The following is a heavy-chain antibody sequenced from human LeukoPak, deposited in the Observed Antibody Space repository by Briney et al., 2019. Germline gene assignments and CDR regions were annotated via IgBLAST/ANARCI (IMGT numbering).Heavy chain of an antibody. J-gene: IGHJ4*02. Sequence: GGSLRLSCAASGFTFSSYAMSWVHQAPGKGLEWVSSISGSGDNTYYADSVKGRFTISRDNSKNTLYLQMNSLGAEDRAVYYCANGYSSFFDYWGQGTLVTVSS. CDR3: ANGYSSFFDY. CDR2: ISGSGDNT. CDR1: GFTFSSYA. D-gene: IGHD6-19*01. V-gene: IGHV3-23*01.